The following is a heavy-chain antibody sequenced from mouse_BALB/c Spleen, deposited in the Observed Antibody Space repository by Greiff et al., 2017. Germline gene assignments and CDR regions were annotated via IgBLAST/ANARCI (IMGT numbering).Heavy chain of an antibody. CDR2: IYPGDGDT. Sequence: QVQLKESGAELVRPGSSVKISCKASGYAFSSYWMNWVKQRPGQGLEWIGQIYPGDGDTNYNGKFKGKATLTADKSSSTAYMQLSSLTSEDSAVYFCAREGDGYFWYFDVWGAGTTVTVSS. J-gene: IGHJ1*01. CDR3: AREGDGYFWYFDV. D-gene: IGHD2-3*01. V-gene: IGHV1-80*01. CDR1: GYAFSSYW.